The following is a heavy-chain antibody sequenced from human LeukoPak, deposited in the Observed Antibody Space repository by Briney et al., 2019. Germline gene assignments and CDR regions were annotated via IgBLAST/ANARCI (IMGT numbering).Heavy chain of an antibody. J-gene: IGHJ4*02. D-gene: IGHD3-16*02. CDR2: IYSGGST. V-gene: IGHV3-66*01. Sequence: GGSLRLSRAASGFTVSSNYMNWVRQAPGKGLEWVSVIYSGGSTNYADSVKGRFTISRDDSKNTLYLQMNSLRAEDTAVYYCARELSGYWGQGTLVTVSS. CDR3: ARELSGY. CDR1: GFTVSSNY.